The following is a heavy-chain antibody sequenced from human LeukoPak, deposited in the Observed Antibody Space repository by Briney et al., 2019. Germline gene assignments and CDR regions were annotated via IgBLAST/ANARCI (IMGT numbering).Heavy chain of an antibody. J-gene: IGHJ4*02. V-gene: IGHV3-7*01. CDR2: IKQDGSEK. Sequence: GGSLRLSCAASGFTFSSYWMSWVRQAPGKGLEWVANIKQDGSEKYYVDSVKGRFTISRDNAKNSLYLQMNSLRAEDTAVYYCARMGRYCSSTACHFDNWGQGTLVTVSS. CDR1: GFTFSSYW. CDR3: ARMGRYCSSTACHFDN. D-gene: IGHD2-2*01.